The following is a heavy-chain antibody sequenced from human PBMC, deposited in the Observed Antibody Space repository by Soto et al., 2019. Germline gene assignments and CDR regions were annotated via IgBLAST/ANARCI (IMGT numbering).Heavy chain of an antibody. J-gene: IGHJ6*02. CDR3: ARVYSSSWYVDAYYYYGMDV. CDR2: IYYSGST. D-gene: IGHD6-13*01. V-gene: IGHV4-59*01. Sequence: EILSLTCTVSGGSISSYCWSWIRQPPGKGLEWIGYIYYSGSTNYNPSLKSRVTISVDTSKNHFSLKLSSVTAADTAVYYCARVYSSSWYVDAYYYYGMDVWGQGTTVTVSS. CDR1: GGSISSYC.